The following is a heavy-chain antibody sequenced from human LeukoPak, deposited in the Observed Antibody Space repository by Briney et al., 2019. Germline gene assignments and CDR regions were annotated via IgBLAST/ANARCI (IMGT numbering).Heavy chain of an antibody. CDR1: GFTFSSYA. CDR3: ARDLPPSSGPREFGY. J-gene: IGHJ4*02. Sequence: GGSLRLSCAASGFTFSSYAMSWVRQAPGKGLEWVSSSSSSSYIYYADSVKGRFTISRDNAKNSLYLQMSSLRAEDTAVYYCARDLPPSSGPREFGYWGQGTLVTVSS. V-gene: IGHV3-21*01. D-gene: IGHD6-19*01. CDR2: SSSSSYI.